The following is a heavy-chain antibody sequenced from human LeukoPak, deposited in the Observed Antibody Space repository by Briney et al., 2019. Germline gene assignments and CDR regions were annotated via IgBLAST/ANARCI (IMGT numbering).Heavy chain of an antibody. CDR3: ARDHFGSLDS. J-gene: IGHJ4*02. D-gene: IGHD3-10*01. CDR1: GFSVTTDSYC. CDR2: DYCGGNT. V-gene: IGHV4-61*01. Sequence: PSETLSLTCTVSGFSVTTDSYCWGWIRQPPGKGLEWIGYDYCGGNTNYDPSLKRRVTISVGTSKNQFSLTLTSVTAADTAVYFCARDHFGSLDSWSQGILVTVSS.